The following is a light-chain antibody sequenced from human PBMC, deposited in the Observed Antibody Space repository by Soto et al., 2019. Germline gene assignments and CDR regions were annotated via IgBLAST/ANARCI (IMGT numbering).Light chain of an antibody. CDR1: SSDVGAYKS. J-gene: IGLJ1*01. CDR2: EVS. Sequence: QSVLTQPASVSGSPGQSITISCTGTSSDVGAYKSVSWYQQYPGKAPKLMMYEVSNRPSGVSDRFSGSKSGNTASLTISGLQTGDEADYYCSSYRSSSTYVFGTGTKLTVL. V-gene: IGLV2-14*01. CDR3: SSYRSSSTYV.